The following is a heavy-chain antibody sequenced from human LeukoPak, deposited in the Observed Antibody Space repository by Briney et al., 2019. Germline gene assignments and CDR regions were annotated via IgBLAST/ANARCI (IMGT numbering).Heavy chain of an antibody. CDR2: ISGSGGRT. V-gene: IGHV3-23*01. Sequence: PGGSLRLSCAVSGITLSNYGMSWVRQAPGKGLEWVAGISGSGGRTNYADAVKGRFTISRDNSKNTLYLQMNSLRAEDTAVYHCARAERFDEIAAAEDWGQGTLVTVSS. D-gene: IGHD6-13*01. CDR1: GITLSNYG. CDR3: ARAERFDEIAAAED. J-gene: IGHJ4*02.